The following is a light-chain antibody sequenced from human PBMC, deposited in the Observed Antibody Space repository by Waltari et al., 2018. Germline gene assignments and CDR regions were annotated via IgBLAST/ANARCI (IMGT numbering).Light chain of an antibody. CDR2: DAS. CDR1: QIVSSY. Sequence: EIVLTQSPATLSLAPGERATLSCRAIQIVSSYVAWYQQIPGQVPRLLIYDASNRATGIPARFSGSGSGTDFTLTISSLEPEDFAVYYCQQRRSFGQGTRLEIK. V-gene: IGKV3-11*01. J-gene: IGKJ5*01. CDR3: QQRRS.